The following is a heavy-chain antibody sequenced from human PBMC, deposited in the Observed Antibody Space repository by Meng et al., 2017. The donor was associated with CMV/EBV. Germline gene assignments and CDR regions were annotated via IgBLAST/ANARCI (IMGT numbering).Heavy chain of an antibody. CDR3: ARESITIFGVVMTGMDV. D-gene: IGHD3-3*01. CDR2: ISSSGSTI. CDR1: GSTFSDYY. V-gene: IGHV3-11*01. Sequence: GESLKISCAAPGSTFSDYYMSWIRQAPGKGLEWVSYISSSGSTIYYADSVKGRFTISRDNAKNSLYLQMNSLRAEDTAVYYCARESITIFGVVMTGMDVWGQGTTVTVSS. J-gene: IGHJ6*02.